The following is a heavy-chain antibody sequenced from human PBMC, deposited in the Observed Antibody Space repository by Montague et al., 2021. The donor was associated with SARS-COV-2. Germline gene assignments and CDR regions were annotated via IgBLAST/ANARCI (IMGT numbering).Heavy chain of an antibody. D-gene: IGHD6-19*01. CDR1: GITFSTSI. CDR3: AREGYTSGHAGCFEH. V-gene: IGHV3-30*01. J-gene: IGHJ4*02. Sequence: SLRLSCAASGITFSTSIMHWVRQTPGKGLEWVAGIGIDGASRIYADSVKGRFTIFRDNAKHIVMLQMDGLTHEDTAVYYCAREGYTSGHAGCFEHWGQGTLVTVSS. CDR2: IGIDGASR.